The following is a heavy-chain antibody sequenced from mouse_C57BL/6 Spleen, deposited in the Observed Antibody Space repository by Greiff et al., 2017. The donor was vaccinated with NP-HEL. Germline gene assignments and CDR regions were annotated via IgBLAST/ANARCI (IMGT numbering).Heavy chain of an antibody. CDR3: ARGGLITTGYFEV. CDR2: IHPNSGST. D-gene: IGHD1-1*01. CDR1: GYTFTSYW. V-gene: IGHV1-64*01. Sequence: QVQLKQPGAELVKPGASVKLSCKASGYTFTSYWMHWVKQRPGQGLEWIGMIHPNSGSTNYNEKFKSKATLTVDKSSSTAYMQLSSLTSADSAVYYCARGGLITTGYFEVWGTGTTVTVSS. J-gene: IGHJ1*03.